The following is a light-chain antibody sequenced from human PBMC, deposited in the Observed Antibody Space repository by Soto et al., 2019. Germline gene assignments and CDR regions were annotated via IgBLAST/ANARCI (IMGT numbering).Light chain of an antibody. CDR3: SSYKSSSLYV. J-gene: IGLJ1*01. Sequence: QSALTQPASVSGSPGQSITISCTGTSSDVGGYNYVSWYQQLPDKAPKLMIYDVSDRPSGVSNRFSGSKSGNTASLTISGLQAEDEADYYCSSYKSSSLYVFGTGTKVTVL. CDR2: DVS. V-gene: IGLV2-14*01. CDR1: SSDVGGYNY.